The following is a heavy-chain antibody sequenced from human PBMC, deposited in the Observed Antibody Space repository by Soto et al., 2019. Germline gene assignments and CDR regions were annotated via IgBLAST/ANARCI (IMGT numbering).Heavy chain of an antibody. CDR3: ATDAWLGY. D-gene: IGHD6-19*01. J-gene: IGHJ4*02. V-gene: IGHV3-7*05. CDR2: MNQDGSEK. Sequence: EVQLVESGGGLVQPGGSLRLSCAASGISFSSHFMSWVREAPGRGLEWVANMNQDGSEKNYVDSVRGRFTISRDNAKNSLYLQMNSLRADDTAVYYCATDAWLGYWGLGTLVTVSS. CDR1: GISFSSHF.